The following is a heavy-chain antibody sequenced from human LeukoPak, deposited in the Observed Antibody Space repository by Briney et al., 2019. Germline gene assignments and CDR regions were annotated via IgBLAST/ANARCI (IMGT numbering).Heavy chain of an antibody. CDR2: ISGSGGST. V-gene: IGHV3-23*01. CDR1: GFTFSSYA. CDR3: AKGASSGWYGLMDY. Sequence: PGGSLRLSCAASGFTFSSYAMSRVRQAPGKGLEWVSAISGSGGSTYYADSVKGRFTISRDNSKNTLYLQMNSLRAEDTAVYYCAKGASSGWYGLMDYWGQGTLVTVSS. J-gene: IGHJ4*02. D-gene: IGHD6-19*01.